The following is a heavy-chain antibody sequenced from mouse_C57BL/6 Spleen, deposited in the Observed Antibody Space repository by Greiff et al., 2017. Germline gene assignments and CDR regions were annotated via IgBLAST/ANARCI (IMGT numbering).Heavy chain of an antibody. J-gene: IGHJ2*01. Sequence: EVQVVESGTVLARPGASVKMSCKTSGYTFTSYWMHWVKQRPGQGLEWIGAIYPGNSDTSYNQKFKGKAKLTAVTSASTAYMELSSLTNEDSAVYYCTRSGITMVTTYFDYWGQGTTLTVSS. CDR1: GYTFTSYW. CDR2: IYPGNSDT. D-gene: IGHD2-2*01. CDR3: TRSGITMVTTYFDY. V-gene: IGHV1-5*01.